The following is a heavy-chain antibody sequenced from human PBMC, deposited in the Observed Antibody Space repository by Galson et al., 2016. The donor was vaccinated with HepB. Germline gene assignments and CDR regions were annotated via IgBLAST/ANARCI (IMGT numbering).Heavy chain of an antibody. CDR2: IYFSGDT. Sequence: LVKPTQTLTLTCSFSGFSLDTFGVAAGWIRQPPGKGLEWIGSIYFSGDTYYNPSLKSRVTISVDTSKNQFSLKLSSVTAANTAVYYCARHGLIEGYYFHMDVWGKGTTVTVSS. CDR3: ARHGLIEGYYFHMDV. V-gene: IGHV4-30-2*03. J-gene: IGHJ6*03. CDR1: GFSLDTFGVA.